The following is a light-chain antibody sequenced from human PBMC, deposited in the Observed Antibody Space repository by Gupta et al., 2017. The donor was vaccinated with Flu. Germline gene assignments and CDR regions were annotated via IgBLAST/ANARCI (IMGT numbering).Light chain of an antibody. CDR3: MQATHWPYT. J-gene: IGKJ2*01. CDR1: ESLLYSDGKTY. Sequence: ISCRSVESLLYSDGKTYLNWYHQRPGQSPRHLIYKVSNRASGVPDRFGGSGSDTDFTLTISRVEAEDVGFYYCMQATHWPYTFGQWTKLEIK. CDR2: KVS. V-gene: IGKV2-30*01.